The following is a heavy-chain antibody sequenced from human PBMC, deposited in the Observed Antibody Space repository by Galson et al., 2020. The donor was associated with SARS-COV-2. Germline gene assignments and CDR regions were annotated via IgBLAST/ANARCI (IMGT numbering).Heavy chain of an antibody. D-gene: IGHD3-22*01. CDR1: RFTFKNYA. J-gene: IGHJ4*02. CDR3: AKDLIPGHLSSGYYLANYFDY. Sequence: EAGGSLRLSCAASRFTFKNYAMHWVRQAPGKGLEWVSGISWNTGSIGYADSVKGRFTISRDDAKNSLYLQMNSLRLEDTAFYYCAKDLIPGHLSSGYYLANYFDYWGQGTLVTVSS. V-gene: IGHV3-9*01. CDR2: ISWNTGSI.